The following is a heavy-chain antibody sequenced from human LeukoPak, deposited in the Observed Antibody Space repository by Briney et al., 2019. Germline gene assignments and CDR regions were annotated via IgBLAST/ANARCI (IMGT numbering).Heavy chain of an antibody. V-gene: IGHV3-30-3*01. CDR3: ARDGGYDFWSGYYQDY. Sequence: PGGSLRLSCATSGFTFSRCAMHWVRQAPGKGLEWVALISYDANIGSNKYYADSVKGRFTISRDNSKNTLYLQMNSLRAEDTAVYYCARDGGYDFWSGYYQDYWGQGTLVTVSS. CDR1: GFTFSRCA. J-gene: IGHJ4*02. D-gene: IGHD3-3*01. CDR2: ISYDANIGSNK.